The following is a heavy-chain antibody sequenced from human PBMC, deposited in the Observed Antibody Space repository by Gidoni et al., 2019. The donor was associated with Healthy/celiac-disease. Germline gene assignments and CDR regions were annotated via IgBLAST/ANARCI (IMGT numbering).Heavy chain of an antibody. J-gene: IGHJ6*03. V-gene: IGHV5-51*01. CDR3: ARHAADIAAWKDYYYMDV. D-gene: IGHD6-6*01. CDR1: GYSFTSYW. CDR2: IYPGDAAP. Sequence: EVQLVQSGAEVKKRGECLKLSCKGSGYSFTSYWFGWLRQMPGKGLDWMGIIYPGDAAPRYSPSFQVQVTISADKSISTAYLQWSSLKASDTAMYYCARHAADIAAWKDYYYMDVWGKGTTVTVSS.